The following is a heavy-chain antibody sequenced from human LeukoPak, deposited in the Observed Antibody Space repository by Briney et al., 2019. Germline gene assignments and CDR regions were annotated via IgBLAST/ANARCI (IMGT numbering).Heavy chain of an antibody. V-gene: IGHV1-8*03. CDR2: MNPNRGNT. CDR3: ARVLTRRSLSRGYMDV. J-gene: IGHJ6*03. Sequence: GASVRVSCKASRYTFTGYYMHWVRQALGQGLEWMGWMNPNRGNTGYAQKFRGRVTITRNTSISTAYMDLSRLRSEDTPVYYCARVLTRRSLSRGYMDVWGKGTTVTVSS. CDR1: RYTFTGYY. D-gene: IGHD6-13*01.